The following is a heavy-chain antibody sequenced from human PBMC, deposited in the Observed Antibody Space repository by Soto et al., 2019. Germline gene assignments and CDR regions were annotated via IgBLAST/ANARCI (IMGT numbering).Heavy chain of an antibody. CDR3: ARFKWIAARLNGMDV. CDR1: GGTFSSYA. V-gene: IGHV1-69*01. CDR2: IIPIFGTA. D-gene: IGHD6-6*01. Sequence: QVQLVQSGAEVKKPGSSVKVSCKASGGTFSSYAISWVRQAPGQGLEWMGGIIPIFGTANYAPKFQGRVTITADESTSPAYMAVSSLRSEDTAVYYCARFKWIAARLNGMDVWGQGTTVTVSS. J-gene: IGHJ6*02.